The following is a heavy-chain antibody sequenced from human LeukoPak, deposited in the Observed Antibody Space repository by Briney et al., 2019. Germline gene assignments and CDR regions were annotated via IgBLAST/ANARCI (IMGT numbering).Heavy chain of an antibody. CDR2: IYYSGCT. J-gene: IGHJ4*02. V-gene: IGHV4-39*01. CDR1: GGSISSSSYY. CDR3: ARQCYYYDSSGYCVYY. Sequence: SETLSLTCTVSGGSISSSSYYWGWIRQPPGKGLEWIGSIYYSGCTYYNPSLKSRVTISVDTSKNQFSLKLSSVTAADTAVYYCARQCYYYDSSGYCVYYWGQGTLVTVSS. D-gene: IGHD3-22*01.